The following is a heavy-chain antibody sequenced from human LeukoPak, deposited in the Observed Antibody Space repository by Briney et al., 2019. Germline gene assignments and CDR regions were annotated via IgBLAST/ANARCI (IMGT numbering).Heavy chain of an antibody. CDR1: GFTFSSYG. CDR2: IRYDGSNK. Sequence: PGGSLRLSCAAYGFTFSSYGMHWVRQAPGKGLEWVAFIRYDGSNKYYADSVKGRFTISRDNSKNTLYLQMNSLRAEDTAVYYCASGGGSYYHYWGQGTLVTVSS. D-gene: IGHD1-26*01. J-gene: IGHJ4*02. V-gene: IGHV3-30*02. CDR3: ASGGGSYYHY.